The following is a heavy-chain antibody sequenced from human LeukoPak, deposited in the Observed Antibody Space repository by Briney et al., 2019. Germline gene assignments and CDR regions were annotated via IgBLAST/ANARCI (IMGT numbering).Heavy chain of an antibody. CDR1: GYTFTGYF. D-gene: IGHD6-6*01. CDR3: ARRGAEYTTSSYGWFDP. CDR2: INPNSGGT. V-gene: IGHV1-2*02. Sequence: ASVKVSCKSSGYTFTGYFIHWVRQAPGQGLEWMGWINPNSGGTNYAQNFQGRVTMTRDTSISTTYMELTRLTSDDTAVYYCARRGAEYTTSSYGWFDPWGQGTPVTVSS. J-gene: IGHJ5*02.